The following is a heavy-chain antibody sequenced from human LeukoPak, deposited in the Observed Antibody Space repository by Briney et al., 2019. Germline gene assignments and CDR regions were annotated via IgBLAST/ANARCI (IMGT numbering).Heavy chain of an antibody. J-gene: IGHJ6*02. CDR2: IYPGDSDT. D-gene: IGHD1-14*01. CDR3: ARCAEPYGMDV. CDR1: GYSFTSYW. Sequence: GESLKISCKGSGYSFTSYWIGWVRQMPGKGLEGMAIIYPGDSDTRYRPSFQGQVAISDDKYISIAYLQWSSLKASDTVMYCCARCAEPYGMDVWGQGTTVTVSS. V-gene: IGHV5-51*01.